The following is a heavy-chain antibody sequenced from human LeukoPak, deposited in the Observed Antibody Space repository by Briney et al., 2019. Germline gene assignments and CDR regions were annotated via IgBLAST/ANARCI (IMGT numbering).Heavy chain of an antibody. CDR1: GGSISSSSYY. J-gene: IGHJ4*02. V-gene: IGHV4-39*01. CDR3: ARGRGGLHHYYGSGIFDY. Sequence: SETLSLTCTVSGGSISSSSYYWGWIRQPPGKGLEWIGSIYYSGSTYYNPSLKSRVTISVDTSKNQFSLKLSSVTAADTAVYYCARGRGGLHHYYGSGIFDYWGQGTLVTVSS. D-gene: IGHD3-10*01. CDR2: IYYSGST.